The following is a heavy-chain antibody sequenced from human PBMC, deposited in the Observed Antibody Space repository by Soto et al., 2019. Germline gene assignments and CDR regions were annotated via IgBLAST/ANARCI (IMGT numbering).Heavy chain of an antibody. D-gene: IGHD3-22*01. J-gene: IGHJ2*01. CDR3: ASRPGPDSSGYQRRSWYFDL. CDR1: GGSFSGYY. V-gene: IGHV4-34*01. CDR2: INHSGSN. Sequence: QVQLQQWGAGLLKPSETLSLTCAVYGGSFSGYYWSWIRQPPGKGLEWIGEINHSGSNNYNPSLTSRVTISVDTSKSQFSLKLSSVTAADTSVYYCASRPGPDSSGYQRRSWYFDLWGRGTLVTVSS.